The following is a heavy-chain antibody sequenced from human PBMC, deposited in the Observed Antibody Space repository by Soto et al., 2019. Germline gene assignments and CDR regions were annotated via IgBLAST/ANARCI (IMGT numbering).Heavy chain of an antibody. Sequence: QVQLVESGGGLVKPGGSLRLSCGASKFTFSDYYMSWIRQAPGKGLEWVSYISSGGSYTNYADSVKGRFTISRDNAKNSLYLQMNSLRDEATAVFYCARVKRPAGYIDLWGRGTLVTVSS. CDR2: ISSGGSYT. V-gene: IGHV3-11*06. CDR1: KFTFSDYY. CDR3: ARVKRPAGYIDL. J-gene: IGHJ2*01.